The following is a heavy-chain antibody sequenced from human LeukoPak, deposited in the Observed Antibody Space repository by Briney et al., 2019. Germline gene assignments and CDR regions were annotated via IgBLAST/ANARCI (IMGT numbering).Heavy chain of an antibody. V-gene: IGHV1-46*01. J-gene: IGHJ6*03. D-gene: IGHD5-12*01. CDR2: INPSGSST. CDR1: GYAFTRHY. CDR3: ARGSGSGYERYYYYYMDV. Sequence: GASVKVSCKASGYAFTRHYMHWVRQAPGQGLEWMGLINPSGSSTIYAQKFQGRVTMTRDMSTSTDYMELRSLRSDDTAVYYCARGSGSGYERYYYYYMDVWGKGTTVTISS.